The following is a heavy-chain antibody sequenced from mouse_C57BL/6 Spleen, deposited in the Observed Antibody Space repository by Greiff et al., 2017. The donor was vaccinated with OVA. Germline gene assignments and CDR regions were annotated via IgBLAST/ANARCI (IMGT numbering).Heavy chain of an antibody. V-gene: IGHV1-18*01. J-gene: IGHJ1*03. D-gene: IGHD2-4*01. Sequence: VQLQQSGPELVKPGASVKIPCKASGYTFTDYYMDWVKQSPGKSLEWIGDINPNNGGTIYNQKFKGKATLTVDKSSSTAYMKLRSLTSEDTAVYYCARKGSTMITGWYFDVWGTGTTVTVSS. CDR2: INPNNGGT. CDR1: GYTFTDYY. CDR3: ARKGSTMITGWYFDV.